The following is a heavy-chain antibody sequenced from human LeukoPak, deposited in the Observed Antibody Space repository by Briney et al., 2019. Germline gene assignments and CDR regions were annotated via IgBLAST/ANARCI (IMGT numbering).Heavy chain of an antibody. CDR2: INPNSGGT. Sequence: ASVKVSCKASGYTFTGYYMHWVRQAPGQGLEWMRRINPNSGGTNYAQKFQGRVTMTRDTSISTAYMELSRLRSDDTAVYYCARDSLEWLSFDYWGQGTLVTVSS. V-gene: IGHV1-2*06. D-gene: IGHD3-3*01. J-gene: IGHJ4*02. CDR1: GYTFTGYY. CDR3: ARDSLEWLSFDY.